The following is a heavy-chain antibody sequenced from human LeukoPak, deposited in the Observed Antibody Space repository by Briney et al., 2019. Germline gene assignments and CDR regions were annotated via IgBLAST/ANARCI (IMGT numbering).Heavy chain of an antibody. J-gene: IGHJ4*02. CDR3: ARGGWEPYFDY. Sequence: GGSLRLSGAASGFTFSAYYMSWIRQAPGKGLEWVSYISSSGSTLYYTDSVKGRFTISRDNAKNSLYLQMNSLRAEDTAVYYCARGGWEPYFDYWGQGTLVTVSS. CDR1: GFTFSAYY. D-gene: IGHD1-26*01. V-gene: IGHV3-11*01. CDR2: ISSSGSTL.